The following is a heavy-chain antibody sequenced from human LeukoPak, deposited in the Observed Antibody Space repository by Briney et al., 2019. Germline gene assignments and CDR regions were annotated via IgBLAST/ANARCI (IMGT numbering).Heavy chain of an antibody. CDR3: ARRGYTYGYLDY. V-gene: IGHV3-7*05. D-gene: IGHD5-18*01. Sequence: PGGPLILSCAASGFSFSSYWMTWVRQAPGKGLEWVANIKQDGREIYYVGSVKGRFTISRDNAKNSLYLQMNSLRAEVAAVYYCARRGYTYGYLDYWGQGTLVTVSS. CDR2: IKQDGREI. CDR1: GFSFSSYW. J-gene: IGHJ4*02.